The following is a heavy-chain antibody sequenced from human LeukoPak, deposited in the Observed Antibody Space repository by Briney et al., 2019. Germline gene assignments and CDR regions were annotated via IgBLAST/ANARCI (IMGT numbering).Heavy chain of an antibody. CDR2: ISYDGSNK. D-gene: IGHD2-21*02. CDR1: GFTFSSYG. J-gene: IGHJ4*02. V-gene: IGHV3-30*18. CDR3: AKQNCGGDCKNYFDY. Sequence: GGSLRLFCAASGFTFSSYGMHWVRQAPGQGLEWVAVISYDGSNKYYADSVKGRFTISRDNSKNTLYLQMNSLRAEDTAVYYCAKQNCGGDCKNYFDYWGQGTLVTVSS.